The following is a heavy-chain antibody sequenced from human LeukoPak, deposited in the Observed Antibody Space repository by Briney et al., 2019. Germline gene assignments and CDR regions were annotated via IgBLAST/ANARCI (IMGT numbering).Heavy chain of an antibody. J-gene: IGHJ4*02. CDR2: IYYSGST. CDR3: ARDHYGDLLH. V-gene: IGHV4-39*07. D-gene: IGHD4-17*01. Sequence: SETLSLTCTVSGGSISSSSYYWGWIRQPPGKGLEWIGSIYYSGSTYYNPSLKSRVTISVDTSKNQFSLKLSSVTAADTAVYYCARDHYGDLLHWGQGTLVTVSS. CDR1: GGSISSSSYY.